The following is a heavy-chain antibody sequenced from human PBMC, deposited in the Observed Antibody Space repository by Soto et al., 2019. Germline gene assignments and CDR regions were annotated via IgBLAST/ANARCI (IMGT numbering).Heavy chain of an antibody. CDR1: GGSISSYY. V-gene: IGHV4-59*08. D-gene: IGHD6-13*01. Sequence: SETLSLTCTVSGGSISSYYWSWIRQPPGRGLEWIGYIYYSGSTNYNPSLKSGVFISVDTSKNQFSLHLSSVTAADTAVYYCAKLIARDWFDPWGQGTLVTVS. J-gene: IGHJ5*02. CDR2: IYYSGST. CDR3: AKLIARDWFDP.